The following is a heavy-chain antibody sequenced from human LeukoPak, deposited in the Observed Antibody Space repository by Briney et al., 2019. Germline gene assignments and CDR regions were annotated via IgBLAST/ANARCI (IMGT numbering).Heavy chain of an antibody. J-gene: IGHJ4*02. D-gene: IGHD1-26*01. CDR2: IKQDGSEK. CDR3: ARVGVGARFDY. Sequence: GGSLRLSCAASGFTFSSYLMSWVRQAPGKGLEGVANIKQDGSEKYYVDSVQGRFTISRDNAKNSLYLQMNSLRAEDTAVYYCARVGVGARFDYWGQGILVSVSS. V-gene: IGHV3-7*01. CDR1: GFTFSSYL.